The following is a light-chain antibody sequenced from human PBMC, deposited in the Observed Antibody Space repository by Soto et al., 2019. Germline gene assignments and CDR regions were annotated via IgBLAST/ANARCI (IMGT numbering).Light chain of an antibody. CDR3: KQYNNWPPYT. J-gene: IGKJ2*01. CDR1: QSFSSN. V-gene: IGKV3-15*01. CDR2: CAS. Sequence: EIVMPQSAATLSVSPGERATLSCRASQSFSSNLAWYQQKPGQAHRLLIYCASTRATGIPARFSGSGSGTELTITSSSLQSGDFALYYCKQYNNWPPYTFGEGTKLEIK.